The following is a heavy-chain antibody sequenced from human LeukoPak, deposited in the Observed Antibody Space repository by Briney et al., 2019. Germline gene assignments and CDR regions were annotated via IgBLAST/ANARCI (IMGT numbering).Heavy chain of an antibody. V-gene: IGHV3-21*01. CDR3: ARDGVMITFGGVIAGFDY. D-gene: IGHD3-16*02. J-gene: IGHJ4*02. Sequence: GGSLRLSCAASGFTFSSYSMNWVRQAPGKGLEWVSSISSSSSYIYYADSVKGRFTISRDNAKNSLYLQMNSLRAEDTAVYYCARDGVMITFGGVIAGFDYWGQGTLVTVSS. CDR1: GFTFSSYS. CDR2: ISSSSSYI.